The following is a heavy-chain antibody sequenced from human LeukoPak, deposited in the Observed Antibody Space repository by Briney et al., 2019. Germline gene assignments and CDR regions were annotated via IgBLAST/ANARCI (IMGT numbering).Heavy chain of an antibody. CDR1: GFTFSSYS. CDR2: ISSSSSYI. J-gene: IGHJ4*02. CDR3: ARAHNYDFWSGYYFDRATPCFFDY. D-gene: IGHD3-3*01. Sequence: GGSLRLSCAASGFTFSSYSMNWVRQAPGKGLEWVSSISSSSSYIYYADSVKGRFTTSRDNAKNSLYLQMNSLRAEDTAVYYCARAHNYDFWSGYYFDRATPCFFDYWGQGTLVTVSS. V-gene: IGHV3-21*01.